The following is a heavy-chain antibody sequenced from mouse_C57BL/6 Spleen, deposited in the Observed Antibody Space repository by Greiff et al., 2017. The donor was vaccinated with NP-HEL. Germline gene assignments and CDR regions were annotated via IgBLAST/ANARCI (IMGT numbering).Heavy chain of an antibody. CDR2: INPNNGGT. CDR1: GYTFTDYN. Sequence: EVQLQQSGPELVKPGASVKIPCKASGYTFTDYNMDWVKQSHGKSLEWIGDINPNNGGTIYNQKFKGKATLTVDKSSSTAYMELRSLTSEDTAVYYCARRRGPMTYGSSYFDYWGQGTTLTVSS. J-gene: IGHJ2*01. CDR3: ARRRGPMTYGSSYFDY. D-gene: IGHD1-1*01. V-gene: IGHV1-18*01.